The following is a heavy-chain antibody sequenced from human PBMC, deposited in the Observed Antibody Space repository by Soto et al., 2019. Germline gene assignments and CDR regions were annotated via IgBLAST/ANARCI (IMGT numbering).Heavy chain of an antibody. CDR1: GFTFGTYP. Sequence: GGSLRLSCAASGFTFGTYPMSWVRQAPGKGLEWVSSISGGGTPTYYAGSVEGRFTISRDNSKNTLYLQINSLRVEDTAVYYCAKVKTWTILDYWGQGTLVTVSS. V-gene: IGHV3-23*01. J-gene: IGHJ4*02. CDR2: ISGGGTPT. CDR3: AKVKTWTILDY.